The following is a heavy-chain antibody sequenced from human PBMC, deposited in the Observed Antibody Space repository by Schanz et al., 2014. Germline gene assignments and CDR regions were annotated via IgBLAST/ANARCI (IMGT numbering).Heavy chain of an antibody. CDR2: ISVYTGNT. CDR1: GYTFTTYA. V-gene: IGHV1-18*01. Sequence: QVQLVQSGAEVKKPGASVRVSCKASGYTFTTYAMSWVRQAPGQGLEWVGWISVYTGNTKYGQKVQGRVTMTADTSTNTAYMELRSLRSDDTAVYYCAKAEYDILTDSYSRLDPGGQGTLVTVSS. D-gene: IGHD3-9*01. J-gene: IGHJ5*02. CDR3: AKAEYDILTDSYSRLDP.